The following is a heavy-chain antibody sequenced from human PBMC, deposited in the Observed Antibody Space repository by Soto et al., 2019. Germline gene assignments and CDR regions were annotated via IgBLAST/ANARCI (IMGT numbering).Heavy chain of an antibody. D-gene: IGHD3-10*01. CDR1: GFTFDDYA. Sequence: EVQLVESGGGLVQPGRSLRLSCGASGFTFDDYAMHWVRQAPGKGLEWVSGISWNSGSIGYADSVKGRFTISRDNAKNSLYLHSNSLRAEDTALYYCAKDKATGGTSITMVRRVMVQGYYFDYCGQGTLVTVSS. CDR3: AKDKATGGTSITMVRRVMVQGYYFDY. CDR2: ISWNSGSI. J-gene: IGHJ4*02. V-gene: IGHV3-9*01.